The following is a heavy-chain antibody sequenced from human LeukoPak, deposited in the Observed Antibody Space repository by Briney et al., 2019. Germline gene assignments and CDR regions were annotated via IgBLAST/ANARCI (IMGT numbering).Heavy chain of an antibody. CDR3: AGYDILTGEGQNAFDI. V-gene: IGHV1-2*02. J-gene: IGHJ3*02. D-gene: IGHD3-9*01. CDR2: INPNSGGT. Sequence: ASVKVSCKASGYTFTGYYMHWMRQAPGQGLEWMGWINPNSGGTNYAQKFQGRVTMTRDTSISTAYMELSRLRSDDTAVYYCAGYDILTGEGQNAFDIWGQGTMVTVSS. CDR1: GYTFTGYY.